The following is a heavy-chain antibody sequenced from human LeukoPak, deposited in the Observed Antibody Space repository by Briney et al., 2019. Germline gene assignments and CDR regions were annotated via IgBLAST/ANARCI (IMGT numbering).Heavy chain of an antibody. CDR2: IRYDGSNK. CDR1: GFTFGTYD. D-gene: IGHD2-15*01. CDR3: ARAIGSQGAFDI. Sequence: GGSLRLSCAASGFTFGTYDMNWVRQAPGKGLEWVAFIRYDGSNKYYADSVKGRFTISRDNSKNTLYLQMNSLRAEDTAVYYCARAIGSQGAFDIWGQGTVVTVSS. V-gene: IGHV3-30*02. J-gene: IGHJ3*02.